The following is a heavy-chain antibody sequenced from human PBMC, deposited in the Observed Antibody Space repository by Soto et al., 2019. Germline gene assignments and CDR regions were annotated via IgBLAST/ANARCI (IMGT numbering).Heavy chain of an antibody. CDR3: ATYTSLDY. CDR1: GFTVSNNC. D-gene: IGHD2-2*02. J-gene: IGHJ4*02. V-gene: IGHV3-53*01. CDR2: IYSGGST. Sequence: PGGSLRLSCAASGFTVSNNCMSWVRQAPGKGLEWVSLIYSGGSTFYADSVKGRFTISRDNSKNTLFLQMNSLRAEDTAVYFCATYTSLDYWGQGTLVTVSS.